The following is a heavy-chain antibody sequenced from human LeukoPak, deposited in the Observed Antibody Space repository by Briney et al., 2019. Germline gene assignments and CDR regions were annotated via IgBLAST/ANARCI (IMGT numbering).Heavy chain of an antibody. CDR2: INHSGST. CDR1: GGSFSGYY. CDR3: ARERPPYYYGSGSYRAFDI. Sequence: SSETLSLTCAVYGGSFSGYYWSWIRQPRGKGLEWIGEINHSGSTNYNPSLKSRVTISVDTSKNQFSLKLSSVTAADTAVYYCARERPPYYYGSGSYRAFDIWGQGTMVTVSS. D-gene: IGHD3-10*01. V-gene: IGHV4-34*01. J-gene: IGHJ3*02.